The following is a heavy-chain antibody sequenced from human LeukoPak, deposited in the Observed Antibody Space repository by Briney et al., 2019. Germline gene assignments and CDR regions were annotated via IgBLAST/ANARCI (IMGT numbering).Heavy chain of an antibody. CDR3: AKSSGNYLNYYYYMDV. V-gene: IGHV3-9*01. Sequence: GRSLRLSCAASGFTFSSYAMHWVRQAPGKGLEWVSGISWNSFSIGYADSVKGRFTISRDNAKNSLYLQMNSLRAEDTALYYCAKSSGNYLNYYYYMDVWGKGTTVTISS. D-gene: IGHD3-10*01. J-gene: IGHJ6*03. CDR1: GFTFSSYA. CDR2: ISWNSFSI.